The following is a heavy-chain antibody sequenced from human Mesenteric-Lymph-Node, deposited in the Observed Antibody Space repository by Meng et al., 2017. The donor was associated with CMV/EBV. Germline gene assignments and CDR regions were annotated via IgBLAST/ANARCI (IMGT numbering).Heavy chain of an antibody. CDR2: IKSKTDGGTT. CDR1: GFTFSNAW. CDR3: AKDLNWKVFDY. V-gene: IGHV3-15*01. D-gene: IGHD1-20*01. J-gene: IGHJ4*02. Sequence: GGSLRLSCAASGFTFSNAWMSWVRQAPGKGLEWVGRIKSKTDGGTTDYAAPVKGRFTISRDDSKNTLYLQMNSLSAEDTAVYYCAKDLNWKVFDYWGQGTLVTVSS.